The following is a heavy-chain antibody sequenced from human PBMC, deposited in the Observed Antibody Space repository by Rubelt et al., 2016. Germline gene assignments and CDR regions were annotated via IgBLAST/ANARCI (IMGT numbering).Heavy chain of an antibody. V-gene: IGHV3-7*01. Sequence: VQLVESGGGVVQPGRSLRLSCAASGFTFSSYGMHWVRQAPGKGLEWVANIKQDGSEKYYVDVGKGRFPISRDNAKNSLYLQMNSLRAEDTAVYYCARGRLRFDYWGQGTLVTVSS. CDR1: GFTFSSYG. D-gene: IGHD4-17*01. CDR2: IKQDGSEK. J-gene: IGHJ4*02. CDR3: ARGRLRFDY.